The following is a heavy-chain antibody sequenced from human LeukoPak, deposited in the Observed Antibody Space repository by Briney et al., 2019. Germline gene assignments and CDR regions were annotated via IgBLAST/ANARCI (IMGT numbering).Heavy chain of an antibody. CDR3: ARFRDPLYDSSGYYYDY. D-gene: IGHD3-22*01. CDR2: IIPIFGTA. Sequence: SVTVSCKASGGTFSSYAISWVRQAPGQGLEWMGGIIPIFGTANYTQKFQGRVTITADESTSTAYMELSSLRSEDTAVYYCARFRDPLYDSSGYYYDYWGQGTLVTVSS. CDR1: GGTFSSYA. V-gene: IGHV1-69*13. J-gene: IGHJ4*02.